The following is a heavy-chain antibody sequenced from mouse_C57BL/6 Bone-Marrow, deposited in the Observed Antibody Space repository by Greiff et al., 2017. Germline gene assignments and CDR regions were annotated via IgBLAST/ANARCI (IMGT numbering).Heavy chain of an antibody. D-gene: IGHD2-2*01. V-gene: IGHV1-64*01. J-gene: IGHJ4*01. CDR3: ARWVRDYAMDY. Sequence: QVQLQQPGAELVKPGASVKLSCKASGYTFTSYWMHWVKQRPGQGLEWIGMIHPNSGSTNYNEKFKSKATLTVDKSSSTAYMQLSSLTSEDSAVYYCARWVRDYAMDYWGQGTSVTVSS. CDR2: IHPNSGST. CDR1: GYTFTSYW.